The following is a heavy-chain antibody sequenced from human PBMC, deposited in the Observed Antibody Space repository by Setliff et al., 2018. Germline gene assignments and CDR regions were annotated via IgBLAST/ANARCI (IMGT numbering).Heavy chain of an antibody. CDR2: ISAYNDNT. J-gene: IGHJ6*03. Sequence: ASVKVSCKASGYTFTNYGISWVRQAPGQGLEWMGWISAYNDNTNYAQKVQGRVTIITDESTSTAYMELSSLTSDDTAVYYCAREGVDTRSSTDYRYYMDVWGQGTTVTVSS. CDR1: GYTFTNYG. CDR3: AREGVDTRSSTDYRYYMDV. D-gene: IGHD5-18*01. V-gene: IGHV1-18*01.